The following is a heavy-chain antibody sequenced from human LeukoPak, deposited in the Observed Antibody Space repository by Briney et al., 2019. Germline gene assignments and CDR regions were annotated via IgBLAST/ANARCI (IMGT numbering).Heavy chain of an antibody. D-gene: IGHD6-13*01. CDR2: IIPIFGTA. V-gene: IGHV1-69*01. CDR3: ARNDPSYSSSWYGGY. J-gene: IGHJ4*02. CDR1: GGTXSSYA. Sequence: VKVSCXXXGGTXSSYAISWVRQAPGQGLEWMGGIIPIFGTANYAQKFQGRVTITADESTSTAYMELSSLRSEDTAVYYCARNDPSYSSSWYGGYWGQGTLVTVSS.